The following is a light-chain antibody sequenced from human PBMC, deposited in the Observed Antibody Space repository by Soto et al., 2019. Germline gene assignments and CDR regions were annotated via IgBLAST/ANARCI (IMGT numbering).Light chain of an antibody. V-gene: IGKV3-11*01. Sequence: EIVLAQCHDTRSLTPGERATLARVSSHSGSSYLAWYQQKPGQAPRLLIYDASNRAADIPARFSGSGSETEFTLTISSLHSEDLAVYYCQQRSNWPQLTFGGGTKVDIK. J-gene: IGKJ4*01. CDR2: DAS. CDR1: HSGSSY. CDR3: QQRSNWPQLT.